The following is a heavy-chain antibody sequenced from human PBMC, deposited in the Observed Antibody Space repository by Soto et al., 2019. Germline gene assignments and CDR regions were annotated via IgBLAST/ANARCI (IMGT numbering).Heavy chain of an antibody. Sequence: EVQLVESGGGLVQPGGSLRLSCAASGFTVGNNYMVWVRQAPGKGLEWVSVIYSGGGTIYADSVKGRFTISRDNSKNTLYLHMNSLRADDTAVYYCARSSTDYGDFGWGQGTLFPVSS. D-gene: IGHD4-17*01. J-gene: IGHJ4*02. CDR1: GFTVGNNY. CDR2: IYSGGGT. CDR3: ARSSTDYGDFG. V-gene: IGHV3-66*01.